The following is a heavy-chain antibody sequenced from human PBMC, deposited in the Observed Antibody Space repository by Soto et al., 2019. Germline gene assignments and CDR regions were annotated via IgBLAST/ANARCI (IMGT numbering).Heavy chain of an antibody. V-gene: IGHV3-30*18. D-gene: IGHD2-15*01. J-gene: IGHJ4*02. CDR3: AKAYIVVVVAATPFDY. CDR1: GFTFSSYG. CDR2: ISYDGSNK. Sequence: VGSLRLSCAASGFTFSSYGMHWVRQAPGKGLEWVAVISYDGSNKYYADSVKGRFTISRDNSKNTLYLQMNSLRAEDTAVYYCAKAYIVVVVAATPFDYWGQGTLVTVSS.